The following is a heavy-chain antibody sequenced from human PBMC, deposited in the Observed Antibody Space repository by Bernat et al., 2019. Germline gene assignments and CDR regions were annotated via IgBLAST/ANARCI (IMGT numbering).Heavy chain of an antibody. V-gene: IGHV3-74*01. CDR3: ARDVDYNFDY. J-gene: IGHJ4*02. Sequence: EVQLVESGGGLVQPGVSLRLSCAASGFTFSDYWMHWVRQAPGKGLVWVSHINSDGSSTTYADSVKGRLTISRDNAKNTLYLHMNSLRAEDTAVFYCARDVDYNFDYWGQGTLVTVSS. CDR1: GFTFSDYW. CDR2: INSDGSST. D-gene: IGHD4-11*01.